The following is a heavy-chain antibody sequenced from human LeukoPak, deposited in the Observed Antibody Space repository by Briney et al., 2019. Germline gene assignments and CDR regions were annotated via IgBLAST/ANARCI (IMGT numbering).Heavy chain of an antibody. CDR1: GITFSHYW. D-gene: IGHD2-15*01. V-gene: IGHV3-7*03. Sequence: GGSLRLSCAASGITFSHYWMSWVRQAPGKGLEWVANIKQDGSEMHYVDSVKGRSTISRDNANNSLYLQMNSLRAEDTAVYYCVRAVVVAASYRFDPWGQGTLVTVSS. CDR3: VRAVVVAASYRFDP. CDR2: IKQDGSEM. J-gene: IGHJ5*02.